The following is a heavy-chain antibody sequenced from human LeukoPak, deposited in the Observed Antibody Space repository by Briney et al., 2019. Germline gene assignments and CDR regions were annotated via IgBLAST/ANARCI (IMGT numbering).Heavy chain of an antibody. D-gene: IGHD3-16*01. CDR3: AKAGGEYWLYNDNWFDP. CDR1: GFTFAHYA. V-gene: IGHV3-9*01. CDR2: ITWNSGSI. Sequence: GRSLRLSCAASGFTFAHYAMHWVRQVPGKGLEWVSGITWNSGSIGYADSVKGRFTISRDNAKNSLYLQMNSLRAEDTALYYCAKAGGEYWLYNDNWFDPWGQGTLVTVSS. J-gene: IGHJ5*02.